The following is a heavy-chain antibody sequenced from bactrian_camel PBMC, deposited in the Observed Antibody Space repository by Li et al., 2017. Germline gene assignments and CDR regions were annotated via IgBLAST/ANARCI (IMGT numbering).Heavy chain of an antibody. CDR1: GITYSSVC. Sequence: HVQLVESGGGSVQAGGSLRLSCAHSGITYSSVCMGWFRQAPGNRCLLVAFIKHEGDTYYVDSVKGRFSITQDNGKKTGYLQMHSLKPEDTAMYYCAARSVGWCPLFEHWLGKRAYTPGGYFANWGQGTQVTVS. J-gene: IGHJ6*01. CDR2: IKHEGDT. V-gene: IGHV3S53*01. CDR3: AARSVGWCPLFEHWLGKRAYTPGGYFAN. D-gene: IGHD1*01.